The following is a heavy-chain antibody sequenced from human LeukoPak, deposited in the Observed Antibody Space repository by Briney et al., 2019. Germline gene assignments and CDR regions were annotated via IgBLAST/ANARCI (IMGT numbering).Heavy chain of an antibody. CDR1: GGSISSYY. Sequence: PSETLSLTCTVSGGSISSYYWSWIRQPPGKGLEWIGYIYYSGSTNYNPSLKSRVTLSVDTSKNQFSLKLSSVAAADTAVYYCASLIAVAGTGSYYYYGMDVWGQGTTVTVSS. D-gene: IGHD6-19*01. V-gene: IGHV4-59*08. J-gene: IGHJ6*02. CDR3: ASLIAVAGTGSYYYYGMDV. CDR2: IYYSGST.